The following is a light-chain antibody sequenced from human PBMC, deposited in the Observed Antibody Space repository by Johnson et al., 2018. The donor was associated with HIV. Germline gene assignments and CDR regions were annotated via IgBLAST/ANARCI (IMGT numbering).Light chain of an antibody. V-gene: IGLV1-51*02. Sequence: QSVFTQPPSVSAAPGQKVTISCSGSSSNIGNNYVSWYQQLPGTAPKLLIYENNKRPSGIPDRFSGSKSGTSATLGITGLQTGDEADYYCGTWDSSLSALYVFGTGTKVTVL. CDR2: ENN. CDR3: GTWDSSLSALYV. J-gene: IGLJ1*01. CDR1: SSNIGNNY.